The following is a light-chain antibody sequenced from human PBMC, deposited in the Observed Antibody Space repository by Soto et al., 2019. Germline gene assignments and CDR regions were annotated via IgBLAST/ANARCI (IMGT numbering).Light chain of an antibody. CDR2: AAS. CDR3: QQYGSSPRT. CDR1: QSVGSD. Sequence: EIVMTQSPATLSVSPGERATLSCRASQSVGSDLAWYQQKPGQAPRPLIYAASRRATGIPDRFSGSGSGTDFTLIITGLEPEDFAVYYCQQYGSSPRTFGQGTKVDIK. J-gene: IGKJ1*01. V-gene: IGKV3-20*01.